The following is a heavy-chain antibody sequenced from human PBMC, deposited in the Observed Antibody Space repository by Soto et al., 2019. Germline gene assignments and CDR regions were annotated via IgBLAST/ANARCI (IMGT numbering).Heavy chain of an antibody. D-gene: IGHD1-1*01. V-gene: IGHV1-45*02. CDR3: ARSPFAGSDAFDI. CDR2: ITPFKSDT. CDR1: GYTFSFVY. J-gene: IGHJ3*02. Sequence: SVKVACKASGYTFSFVYLHWVRRAPGQALEWMGWITPFKSDTNYAQKFQDRVTITRDRSVSTAYMELSNLRSDDTAMYYCARSPFAGSDAFDIWGQATMVTVSS.